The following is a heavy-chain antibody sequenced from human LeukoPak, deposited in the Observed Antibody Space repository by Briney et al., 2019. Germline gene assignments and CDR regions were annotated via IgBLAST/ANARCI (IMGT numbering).Heavy chain of an antibody. V-gene: IGHV1-69*13. CDR2: IIPIFGTA. D-gene: IGHD3-3*01. CDR1: GGTFSSYA. CDR3: TRGPYYDFWSGYYTWFDP. J-gene: IGHJ5*02. Sequence: SVKVSCKASGGTFSSYAISWVRQAPGQGLEWMGGIIPIFGTANYAQKFQGRVTITADESTSTAYMELSSLRSEDTAVYYCTRGPYYDFWSGYYTWFDPWGQGTLVTVSS.